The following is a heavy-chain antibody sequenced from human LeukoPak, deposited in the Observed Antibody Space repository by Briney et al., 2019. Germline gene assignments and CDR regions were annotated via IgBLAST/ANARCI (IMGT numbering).Heavy chain of an antibody. J-gene: IGHJ4*02. CDR1: GFSVSNTY. D-gene: IGHD2-21*02. CDR3: ARGTVTAPDY. V-gene: IGHV3-53*01. CDR2: IYSGGNT. Sequence: GGSLRLSCAASGFSVSNTYMSWVRQAPGKGLKWVSIIYSGGNTYYADSVKGRFTISRDNSKNTLYLQMNRLRPEDTAVYYCARGTVTAPDYWGQGTLVTVSS.